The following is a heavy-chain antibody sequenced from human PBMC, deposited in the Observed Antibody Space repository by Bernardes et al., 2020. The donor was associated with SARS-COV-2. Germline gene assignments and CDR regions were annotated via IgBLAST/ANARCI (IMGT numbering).Heavy chain of an antibody. CDR2: LSYDGSRQ. CDR1: GFRFSNFD. Sequence: GGSLRLSCTGSGFRFSNFDMHWVRQAPGKGLEWVGVLSYDGSRQFYADSVKGRFAISRDNSKSTLHLQLDSLRPEDTAVYYCAKTHADCASVSCPVLDCWGQGTQVIVSS. J-gene: IGHJ4*02. D-gene: IGHD2-21*01. V-gene: IGHV3-30*18. CDR3: AKTHADCASVSCPVLDC.